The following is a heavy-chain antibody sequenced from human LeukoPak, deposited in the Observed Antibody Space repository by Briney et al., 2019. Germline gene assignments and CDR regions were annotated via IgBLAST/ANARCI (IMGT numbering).Heavy chain of an antibody. V-gene: IGHV1-69*05. CDR2: IIPIFGTA. J-gene: IGHJ4*02. Sequence: GASVKVSCKASGGTFSSYAISWVRQAPGQGLEWMGRIIPIFGTANHAQKFQGRVTITTDESTSTAYMELSSLRSEDTAVYYCARVRLRLGELSLWDWGQGTLVTVSS. CDR1: GGTFSSYA. D-gene: IGHD3-16*02. CDR3: ARVRLRLGELSLWD.